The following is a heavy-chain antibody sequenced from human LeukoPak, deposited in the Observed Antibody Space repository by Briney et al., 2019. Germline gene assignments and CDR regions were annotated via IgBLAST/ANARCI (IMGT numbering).Heavy chain of an antibody. CDR1: GFSLSTSGMW. CDR2: IDWDDDK. D-gene: IGHD3-10*01. V-gene: IGHV2-70*01. J-gene: IGHJ5*02. Sequence: ESGPALVQPTPPLTLTCTFSGFSLSTSGMWVSWIRQPPGKALEWLALIDWDDDKYYSTSLKTRLTISKDTSKNQVVLTMTNMDPVDTATYYCARNHRSGSGFRFDPWGQGTLVTVSS. CDR3: ARNHRSGSGFRFDP.